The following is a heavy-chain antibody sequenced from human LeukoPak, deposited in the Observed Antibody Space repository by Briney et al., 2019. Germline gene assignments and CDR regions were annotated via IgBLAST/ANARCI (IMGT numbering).Heavy chain of an antibody. J-gene: IGHJ4*02. CDR2: IYYIGST. CDR1: GGSISSYY. CDR3: ARGRRYSSSWYTPPQYYFDY. Sequence: PSETLSLTCTVSGGSISSYYWSWIRQPPAKGLEWIGYIYYIGSTNYNPSLKIRVTISVDTSKNQFSLKLSSVTAADTAVYYCARGRRYSSSWYTPPQYYFDYWGQGTLVTVSS. V-gene: IGHV4-59*01. D-gene: IGHD6-13*01.